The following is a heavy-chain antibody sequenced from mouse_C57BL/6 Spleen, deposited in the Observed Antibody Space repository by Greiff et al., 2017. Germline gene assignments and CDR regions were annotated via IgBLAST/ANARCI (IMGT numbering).Heavy chain of an antibody. CDR2: IWWDDDK. D-gene: IGHD2-4*01. CDR1: GFSLSTFGMG. CDR3: ARIYYDYDTWFAY. Sequence: QVTLKVSGPGILQPSQTLSLTCSFSGFSLSTFGMGVGWIRQPSGKGLEWLAHIWWDDDKYYNPALKSRLTISKDTSRNQVFLKITSVNTADTATYYCARIYYDYDTWFAYWGQGTLVTVSA. V-gene: IGHV8-8*01. J-gene: IGHJ3*01.